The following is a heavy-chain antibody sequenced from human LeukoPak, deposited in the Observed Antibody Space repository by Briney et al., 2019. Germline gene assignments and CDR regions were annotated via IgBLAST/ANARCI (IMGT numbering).Heavy chain of an antibody. Sequence: SETLSLTCTVSGGSISSSSYYWGWIRQPPGKGLEWIGSIYYSGSTYYNPSLKSRVTISVDTSKNQFSLKLSSVTAADTAVYYCASLPSDFWSGYLKYYFDYWGQGTLVTVSS. V-gene: IGHV4-39*01. CDR3: ASLPSDFWSGYLKYYFDY. CDR2: IYYSGST. CDR1: GGSISSSSYY. D-gene: IGHD3-3*01. J-gene: IGHJ4*02.